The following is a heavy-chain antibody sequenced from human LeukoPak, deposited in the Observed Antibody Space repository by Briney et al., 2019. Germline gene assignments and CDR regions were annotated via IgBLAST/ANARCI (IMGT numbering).Heavy chain of an antibody. D-gene: IGHD3-10*01. CDR3: ARVYYGSGSLYYYYYYMDV. V-gene: IGHV3-21*04. Sequence: GGSLRLSCAASGFTFSSYSMNWVRQAPGKGLEWVSSISSSSSYIYYADSVKGRFTISRDNSKNMLYLQMKSLRAEDTAVYYCARVYYGSGSLYYYYYYMDVWGKGTTVTISS. J-gene: IGHJ6*03. CDR1: GFTFSSYS. CDR2: ISSSSSYI.